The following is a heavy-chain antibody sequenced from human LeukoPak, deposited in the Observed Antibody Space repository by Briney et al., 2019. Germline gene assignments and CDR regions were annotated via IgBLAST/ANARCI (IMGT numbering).Heavy chain of an antibody. CDR1: GFTFSSYG. V-gene: IGHV3-33*01. J-gene: IGHJ5*02. Sequence: GGSLRLSCAASGFTFSSYGMHWVRQAPGKGLEWVAVIWYDGNRKYYADSVKGRYTISRDNSKNTLYLQMNSLRAEDTAVYYCARDYSSDLDPWGQGTLVTVSS. D-gene: IGHD2-21*01. CDR3: ARDYSSDLDP. CDR2: IWYDGNRK.